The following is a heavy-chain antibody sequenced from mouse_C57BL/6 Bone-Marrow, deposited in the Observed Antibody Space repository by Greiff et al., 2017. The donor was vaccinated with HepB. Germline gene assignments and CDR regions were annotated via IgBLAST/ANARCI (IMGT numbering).Heavy chain of an antibody. V-gene: IGHV5-17*01. CDR1: GFTFSDYG. J-gene: IGHJ1*03. Sequence: EVKLVESGGGLVKPGGSLKLPCAASGFTFSDYGMHWVRQAPEKGLVWVAYISSGSSTIYYADTVKGRFTISRANAKNTLVLQMTSLRSEDTAMYYCARDYGSSRDWYVDVWGTGTTVTVSS. CDR3: ARDYGSSRDWYVDV. D-gene: IGHD1-1*01. CDR2: ISSGSSTI.